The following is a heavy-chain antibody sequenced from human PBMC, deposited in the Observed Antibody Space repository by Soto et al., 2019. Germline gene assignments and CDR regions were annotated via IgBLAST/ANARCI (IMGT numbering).Heavy chain of an antibody. CDR1: GGSISGYY. CDR2: INHSGST. CDR3: ARGLMYFDY. J-gene: IGHJ4*02. Sequence: SATLSLTCTVSGGSISGYYWSWTRQPPGKGLEWIGEINHSGSTNYNPSLKSRVTISVDTSKNQFSLKLSSVTAADTAVYYCARGLMYFDYWGQGTLVTVSS. V-gene: IGHV4-34*01.